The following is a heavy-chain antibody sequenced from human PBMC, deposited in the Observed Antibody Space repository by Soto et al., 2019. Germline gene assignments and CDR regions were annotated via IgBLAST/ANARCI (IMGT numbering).Heavy chain of an antibody. CDR2: IANNGAST. CDR1: GFTFSGYG. V-gene: IGHV3-23*01. J-gene: IGHJ4*02. CDR3: AKSGQDGNYFDY. Sequence: GGSLRLSCAASGFTFSGYGMSWVRQAPGKGLEWVSAIANNGASTYYANSVKGRFTISRDSSKDTLYLQMNSLRAEDTALYYCAKSGQDGNYFDYWGRGTLVTVSS.